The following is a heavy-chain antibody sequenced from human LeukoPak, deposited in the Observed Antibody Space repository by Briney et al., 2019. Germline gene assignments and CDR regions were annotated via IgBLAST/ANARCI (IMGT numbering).Heavy chain of an antibody. V-gene: IGHV3-48*03. CDR1: GFTFSSYE. Sequence: PGGSLRLSCAASGFTFSSYEMNWVRQAPGKGLEWVSYISSSGSTIYYADSVKGRFTISRDNAKNSLYLQMNSLRAEDTAVYYCAKAELPYSSSWYWGYYYYYMDVWGKGTTVTISS. CDR2: ISSSGSTI. CDR3: AKAELPYSSSWYWGYYYYYMDV. D-gene: IGHD6-13*01. J-gene: IGHJ6*03.